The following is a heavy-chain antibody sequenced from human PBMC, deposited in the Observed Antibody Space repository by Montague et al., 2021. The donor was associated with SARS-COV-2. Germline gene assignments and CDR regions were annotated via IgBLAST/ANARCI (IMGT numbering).Heavy chain of an antibody. Sequence: TLSLTCTVSGGSISSGGYYWSWIRQHPGKGLEWIGYIYYSGSTYYNPSLKSRVTISVDTSKNQFSLKLSSVTAADTAVCYCARYGNTMGGAFDIWGQGTMVTVSS. CDR2: IYYSGST. V-gene: IGHV4-31*03. CDR3: ARYGNTMGGAFDI. D-gene: IGHD3-16*01. J-gene: IGHJ3*02. CDR1: GGSISSGGYY.